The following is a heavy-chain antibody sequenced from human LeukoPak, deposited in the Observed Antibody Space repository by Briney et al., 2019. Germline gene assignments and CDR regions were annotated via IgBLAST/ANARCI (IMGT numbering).Heavy chain of an antibody. Sequence: GGSLRLSCAASGFTFSSYAMSWVRQASGKGLEWVGRIRSKANSYATAYAASVKGRFTISRDDSKNTAYLQMNSLKTEDTAVYYCTRHGVGVRLFDYWGQGTLVTVSS. D-gene: IGHD3-22*01. V-gene: IGHV3-73*01. CDR1: GFTFSSYA. CDR2: IRSKANSYAT. J-gene: IGHJ4*02. CDR3: TRHGVGVRLFDY.